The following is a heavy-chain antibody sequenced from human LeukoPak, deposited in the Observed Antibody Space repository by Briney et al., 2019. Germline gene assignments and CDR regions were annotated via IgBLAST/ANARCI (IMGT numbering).Heavy chain of an antibody. V-gene: IGHV3-73*01. CDR2: IRSKANSYAT. CDR1: GFTFSGSA. CDR3: TSSTVTTKDFDY. Sequence: GGSLRLSCAASGFTFSGSAMHWVRLASGKGLEWVGRIRSKANSYATAYAASVKGRFTISRDDSKNTAYLQMNSLKTEDTAVYYCTSSTVTTKDFDYWGQGTLVTVSS. D-gene: IGHD4-17*01. J-gene: IGHJ4*02.